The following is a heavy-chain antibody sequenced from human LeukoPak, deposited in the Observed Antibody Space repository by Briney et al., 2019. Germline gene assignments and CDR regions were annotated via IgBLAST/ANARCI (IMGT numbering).Heavy chain of an antibody. CDR1: GFTFSNHW. CDR2: INRGGSRT. V-gene: IGHV3-74*01. D-gene: IGHD1-26*01. CDR3: AKAPGSYFSSYYFDY. Sequence: PGGSLRLSCAASGFTFSNHWMHWVRQAPGKGLMWVSRINRGGSRTDYADSVKGRFTISRDNAKNSLYLQMNSLRAEDTALYYCAKAPGSYFSSYYFDYWGQGTLVTVSS. J-gene: IGHJ4*02.